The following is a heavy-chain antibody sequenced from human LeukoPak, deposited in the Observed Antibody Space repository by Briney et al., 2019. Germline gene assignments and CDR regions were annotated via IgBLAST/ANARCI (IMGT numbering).Heavy chain of an antibody. D-gene: IGHD7-27*01. CDR3: ASIPGD. Sequence: GGSLRLSCAATGFTFSSYWMHWVRQAPGKGLVWVSRINSNGSSTTYAGSVKGRFTISRDNAKNTLYLQMNSLRAEDTAVYYCASIPGDWGQGTLVSVSS. CDR2: INSNGSST. V-gene: IGHV3-74*01. J-gene: IGHJ4*02. CDR1: GFTFSSYW.